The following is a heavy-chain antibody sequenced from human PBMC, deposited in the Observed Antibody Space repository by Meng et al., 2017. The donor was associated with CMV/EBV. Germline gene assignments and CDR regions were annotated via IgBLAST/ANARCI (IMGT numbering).Heavy chain of an antibody. CDR3: ARGLKKNRDIVVVPAASRNAFDI. CDR2: INHSGST. Sequence: SETLSLTCAVYGGSFSGYYWSWIRQPPGKGLKWIGEINHSGSTNYNPSLKSRVTISVDTSKNQFSLKLSSVTAADTAVYYCARGLKKNRDIVVVPAASRNAFDIWGQGTMVTVSS. D-gene: IGHD2-2*01. CDR1: GGSFSGYY. V-gene: IGHV4-34*01. J-gene: IGHJ3*02.